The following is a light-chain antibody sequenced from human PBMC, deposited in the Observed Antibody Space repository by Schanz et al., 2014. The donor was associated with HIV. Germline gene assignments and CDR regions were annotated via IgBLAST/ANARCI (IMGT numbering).Light chain of an antibody. J-gene: IGKJ2*01. CDR1: QAIGTW. V-gene: IGKV1-5*01. CDR2: AAS. Sequence: DIQMTQSPSTLSASVGDRVSITCRASQAIGTWLAWYQQKPGKAPKLLIYAASSLQSGVPSRFSGSGSGTDFTLTISSLQPGDFATYYCLQYNDDVYTFGQGTKLEIK. CDR3: LQYNDDVYT.